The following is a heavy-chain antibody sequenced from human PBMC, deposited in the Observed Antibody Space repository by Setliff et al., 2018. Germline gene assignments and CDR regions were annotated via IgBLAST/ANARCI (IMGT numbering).Heavy chain of an antibody. D-gene: IGHD3-10*01. CDR1: GGSFSTYY. J-gene: IGHJ4*02. Sequence: KTSETLSLTCAVYGGSFSTYYWIWIRQPPGKGLEWIGHIYTSGSTNYNPSLKSRVTISVDTSKNQFSLKLSSVTAADTAVYYCASFPVGLVRGVIINYFDYWGQGTLVTVSS. V-gene: IGHV4-4*08. CDR2: IYTSGST. CDR3: ASFPVGLVRGVIINYFDY.